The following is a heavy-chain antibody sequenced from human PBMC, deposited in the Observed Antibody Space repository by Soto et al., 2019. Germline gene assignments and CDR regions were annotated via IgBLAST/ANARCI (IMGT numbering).Heavy chain of an antibody. Sequence: PGGSLRLSCAASGFTFSSYAMSWVRQAPGKGLEWVSVIFGSGGTTHYVDSVKGRFTVSRDNSKNTLYLQMNSLRAEDSALYYCAKVWGLGGSNYGHFEYWGQGALVTVSS. CDR2: IFGSGGTT. CDR3: AKVWGLGGSNYGHFEY. J-gene: IGHJ4*02. D-gene: IGHD1-26*01. CDR1: GFTFSSYA. V-gene: IGHV3-23*01.